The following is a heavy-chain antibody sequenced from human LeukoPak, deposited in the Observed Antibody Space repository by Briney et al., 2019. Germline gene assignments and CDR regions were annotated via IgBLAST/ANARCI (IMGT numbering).Heavy chain of an antibody. D-gene: IGHD6-19*01. Sequence: GGSLRLSCAASGFTVSTNFMTWVRQAPGKGLEWVSVIYSGVETYYADSVKGRFTIYRDNSKNTLYLQINSLRAEDTAVYYCARDSSGWYYFDYWGQGTLVTVSS. J-gene: IGHJ4*02. CDR1: GFTVSTNF. CDR2: IYSGVET. CDR3: ARDSSGWYYFDY. V-gene: IGHV3-66*01.